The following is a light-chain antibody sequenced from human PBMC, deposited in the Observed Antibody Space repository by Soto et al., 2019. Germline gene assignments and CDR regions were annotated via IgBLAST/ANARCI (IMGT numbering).Light chain of an antibody. CDR2: DAS. Sequence: DIELTQSPATLSLSPGERATLSCRASQSVSSYLAWYQQKPGQAPRLLIYDASNRATGIPARFSGSGSGTDFTLTISSLQSEDFAVYYCQQYDDWPRTFGQGTKVDIK. CDR1: QSVSSY. CDR3: QQYDDWPRT. V-gene: IGKV3-11*01. J-gene: IGKJ1*01.